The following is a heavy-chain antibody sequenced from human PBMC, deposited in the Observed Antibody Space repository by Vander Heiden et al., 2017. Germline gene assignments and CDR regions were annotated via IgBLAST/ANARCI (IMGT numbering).Heavy chain of an antibody. V-gene: IGHV3-23*01. D-gene: IGHD6-13*01. Sequence: EVQLLESGGGLVQPGGSLRLSCAASGFTFSSYAMSWVRQAPGKGLEWVSTISCSGGSTYYADSVKGRFTISRDNSKNTLYLQMNSLRAEDTAVYYCAKDSRYSSSWYYFDYWGQGTLVTVSS. J-gene: IGHJ4*02. CDR2: ISCSGGST. CDR3: AKDSRYSSSWYYFDY. CDR1: GFTFSSYA.